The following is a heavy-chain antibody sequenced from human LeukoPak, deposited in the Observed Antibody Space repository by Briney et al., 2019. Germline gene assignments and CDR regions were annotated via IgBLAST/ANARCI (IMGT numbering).Heavy chain of an antibody. D-gene: IGHD3-10*01. CDR2: ISGSGGST. J-gene: IGHJ3*02. CDR1: GFIFSTYA. V-gene: IGHV3-23*01. Sequence: GGSLRLSCAASGFIFSTYAMTWVRRAPGKGLEWVSAISGSGGSTYYADSVKGRFTISRDNAKNSVSLYMNSLRAEDSAVYYCTRPGITAFDIWGQGTKVTVSS. CDR3: TRPGITAFDI.